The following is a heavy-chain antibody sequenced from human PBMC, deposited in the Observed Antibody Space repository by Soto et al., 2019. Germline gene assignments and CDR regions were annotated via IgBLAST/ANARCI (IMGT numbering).Heavy chain of an antibody. J-gene: IGHJ6*02. V-gene: IGHV3-21*01. D-gene: IGHD6-6*01. CDR1: GFTFSSYS. CDR3: ARAYSSSEGMDV. CDR2: VSSSSSYT. Sequence: GSLRLSCAASGFTFSSYSMNWVRQAPGKGLEWVSSVSSSSSYTYYADSVKGRFTISRDNAKNSLYLQMNSLRAEDTAVYYCARAYSSSEGMDVWGQGTTVTVSS.